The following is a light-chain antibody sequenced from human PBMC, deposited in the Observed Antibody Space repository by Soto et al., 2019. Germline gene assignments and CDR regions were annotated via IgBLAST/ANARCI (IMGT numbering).Light chain of an antibody. J-gene: IGKJ1*01. Sequence: DIQMTQSPSSLSACVGDRVTITCRASQSISSYLNWYQQKPGKAPKRLIYDASILQSGVPSRFSGSGSGTEFTLTISSLQPDDSATYYCQHYSLYSPWTFGQGAKVDIK. CDR2: DAS. V-gene: IGKV1-39*01. CDR1: QSISSY. CDR3: QHYSLYSPWT.